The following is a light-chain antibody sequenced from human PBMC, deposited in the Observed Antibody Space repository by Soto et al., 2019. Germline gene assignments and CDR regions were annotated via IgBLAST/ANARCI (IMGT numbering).Light chain of an antibody. CDR1: QSVSSN. J-gene: IGKJ1*01. V-gene: IGKV3-15*01. CDR2: DTS. CDR3: HQYDNWPPWT. Sequence: EVVMTQSPATLSVSPGESATLSCRASQSVSSNLAWYQQKPGQAPRLLIYDTSTRATGIPARFSGGGSGTEFTLTISSLQSEDFAVYYCHQYDNWPPWTFGQGTKVEIK.